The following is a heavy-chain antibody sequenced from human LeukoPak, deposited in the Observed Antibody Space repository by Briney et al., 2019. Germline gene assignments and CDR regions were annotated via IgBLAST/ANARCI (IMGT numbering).Heavy chain of an antibody. Sequence: GGGVRVSCKVSGYTLTDLSMHWVRQAPGKGLEWMGGFDLDHGETIYAQKFQGRVTITEDSSTDTVYMELSSLRYEDTAVYYCATGSPWVLPHDAFDIWGQGTMVTVSS. V-gene: IGHV1-24*01. D-gene: IGHD3-16*01. CDR3: ATGSPWVLPHDAFDI. CDR2: FDLDHGET. J-gene: IGHJ3*02. CDR1: GYTLTDLS.